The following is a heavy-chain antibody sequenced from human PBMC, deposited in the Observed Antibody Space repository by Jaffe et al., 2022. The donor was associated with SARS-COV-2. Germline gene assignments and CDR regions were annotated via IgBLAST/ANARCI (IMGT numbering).Heavy chain of an antibody. CDR1: GGSISSGSYY. CDR3: ARDLTQLWFGELLWVGFDP. V-gene: IGHV4-61*02. D-gene: IGHD3-10*01. J-gene: IGHJ5*02. CDR2: IYTSGST. Sequence: QVQLQESGPGLVKPSQTLSLTCTVSGGSISSGSYYWSWIRQPAGKGLEWIGRIYTSGSTNYNPSLKSRVTISVDTSKNQFSLKLSSVTAADTAVYYCARDLTQLWFGELLWVGFDPWGQGTLVTVSS.